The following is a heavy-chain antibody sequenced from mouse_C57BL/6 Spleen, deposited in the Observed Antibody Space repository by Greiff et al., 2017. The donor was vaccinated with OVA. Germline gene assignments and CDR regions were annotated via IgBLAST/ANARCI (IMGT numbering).Heavy chain of an antibody. V-gene: IGHV1-82*01. Sequence: QVQLQQSGPELVKPGASVKISCKASGYAFSSSWMNWVKQRPGKGLEWIGRIYPGDGDTNYNGKFKGKATLTADKSSSTAYMQLSSLTSEDSAVYFCARRDYGREGYAMDYWGQGTSVTVSS. D-gene: IGHD1-1*01. CDR2: IYPGDGDT. CDR3: ARRDYGREGYAMDY. CDR1: GYAFSSSW. J-gene: IGHJ4*01.